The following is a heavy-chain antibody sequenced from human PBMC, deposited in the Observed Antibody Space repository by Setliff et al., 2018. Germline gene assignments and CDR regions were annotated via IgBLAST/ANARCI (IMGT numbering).Heavy chain of an antibody. D-gene: IGHD3-10*01. CDR2: ISAYNGNT. CDR3: ARDVGPPDEAIWFGAYMDV. Sequence: ASVKVSCKASGYSFTNYDINWVRQATGQGLEWMGWISAYNGNTNYAQKLQGRVTMTTDTSTSTAYMELRSLRSDDTAVYYCARDVGPPDEAIWFGAYMDVWGQGTTVTVSS. V-gene: IGHV1-18*01. CDR1: GYSFTNYD. J-gene: IGHJ6*02.